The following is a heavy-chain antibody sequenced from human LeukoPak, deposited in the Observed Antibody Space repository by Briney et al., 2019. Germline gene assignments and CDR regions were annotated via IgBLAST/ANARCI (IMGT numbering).Heavy chain of an antibody. Sequence: PGGSLRLSCEASGFTFSTYAITWVRQAQGKGLGWVSGLSVSGDSTNYADSMKGRFTIARDNSKNTLYLQMNSLRAEDTAVYYCAKSNYFDSGGYYFFDYWGQGTLVTVSS. CDR1: GFTFSTYA. V-gene: IGHV3-23*01. CDR3: AKSNYFDSGGYYFFDY. CDR2: LSVSGDST. J-gene: IGHJ4*02. D-gene: IGHD3-22*01.